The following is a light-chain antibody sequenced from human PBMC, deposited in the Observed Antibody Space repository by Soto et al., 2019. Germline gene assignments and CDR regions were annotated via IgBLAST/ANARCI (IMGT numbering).Light chain of an antibody. J-gene: IGKJ5*01. CDR3: QQYGSSPFT. V-gene: IGKV3-20*01. Sequence: EIVLTQSPGTLPLSPGERATLSCRASQSVSSSYLAWYQQKPGQAPRLLIYGASSRATSIPDRFSGSGSGTDFTLTISRLEPEDLAVYYCQQYGSSPFTFGQGTRLEIK. CDR1: QSVSSSY. CDR2: GAS.